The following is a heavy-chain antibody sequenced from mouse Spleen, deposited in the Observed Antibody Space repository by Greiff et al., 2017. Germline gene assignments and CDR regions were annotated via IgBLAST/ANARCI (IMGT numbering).Heavy chain of an antibody. CDR2: INPNNGGT. D-gene: IGHD4-1*01. CDR1: GYTFTDYY. V-gene: IGHV1-26*01. Sequence: EVQLQQSGPELVKPGASVKISCKASGYTFTDYYMNWVKQSPGKSLEWIGDINPNNGGTSYNQKFKGKATLTVDKSSSTAYMELRSLTSEDSAVYYCARRVWDPLDYWGQGTTLTVSS. CDR3: ARRVWDPLDY. J-gene: IGHJ2*01.